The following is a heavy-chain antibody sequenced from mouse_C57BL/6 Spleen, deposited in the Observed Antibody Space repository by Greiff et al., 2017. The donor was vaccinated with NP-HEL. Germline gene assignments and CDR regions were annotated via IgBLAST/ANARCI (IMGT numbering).Heavy chain of an antibody. CDR2: IDPSDSDT. D-gene: IGHD2-4*01. CDR1: GYTFTSYW. CDR3: ARAGGYDYDPDD. V-gene: IGHV1-52*01. Sequence: QVQLQQPGAELVRPGSSVKLSCKASGYTFTSYWMHWVKQRPIQGLEWIGNIDPSDSDTHYNQKFKDKATLTVDKSSSTAYMQLSSLTSEDSAVYYCARAGGYDYDPDDWGQGTTLTVSS. J-gene: IGHJ2*01.